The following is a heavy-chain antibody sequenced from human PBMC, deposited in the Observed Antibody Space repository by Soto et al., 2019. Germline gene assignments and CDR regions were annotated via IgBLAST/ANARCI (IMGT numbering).Heavy chain of an antibody. CDR2: INAGNGNT. CDR1: GYTFTNYA. J-gene: IGHJ4*02. CDR3: ARNLMDYYILTGDYMAYYFDY. V-gene: IGHV1-3*01. Sequence: QVQLVQSGAEVKKPGASVKVSCQASGYTFTNYALHWVRQAPGQRLEWMGWINAGNGNTQYSQKFQDRVTITRDTSASTAYMELISLRSEDTALYYCARNLMDYYILTGDYMAYYFDYWGQGTLGTVSS. D-gene: IGHD3-9*01.